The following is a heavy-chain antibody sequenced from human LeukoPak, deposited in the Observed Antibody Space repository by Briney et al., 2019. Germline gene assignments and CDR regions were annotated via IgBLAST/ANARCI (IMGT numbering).Heavy chain of an antibody. CDR1: GYTFTIYG. CDR3: ARRITMVRGVILGAWFDP. J-gene: IGHJ5*02. V-gene: IGHV1-18*01. CDR2: ISAYNGNT. Sequence: ASVTVSFKASGYTFTIYGISWVRQAPGQGLEWMGWISAYNGNTNYSQKLQGRVTMTTDTSTSTAYMELRSLRSDDTAVYYCARRITMVRGVILGAWFDPWGQGTLVTVSS. D-gene: IGHD3-10*01.